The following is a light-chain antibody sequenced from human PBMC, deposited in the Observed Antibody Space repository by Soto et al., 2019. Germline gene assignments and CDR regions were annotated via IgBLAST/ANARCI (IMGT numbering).Light chain of an antibody. V-gene: IGLV2-8*01. CDR3: SSYVGTNSYV. CDR1: SSDVGGYNY. J-gene: IGLJ1*01. CDR2: EVS. Sequence: SALTQPPSASGSPGQSVTISCTGTSSDVGGYNYVSWYQQHPGKAPKLMIYEVSKRPSGVPDRFSGSKSGNTAALTVSGLQAEDEADYYCSSYVGTNSYVFGTGTKVPVL.